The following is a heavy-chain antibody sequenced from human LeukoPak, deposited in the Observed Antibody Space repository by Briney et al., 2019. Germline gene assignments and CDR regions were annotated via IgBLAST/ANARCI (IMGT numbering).Heavy chain of an antibody. CDR3: ARFDVAAAAGGFDP. D-gene: IGHD6-13*01. J-gene: IGHJ5*02. CDR1: GGTFSSYA. V-gene: IGHV1-69*13. Sequence: SVKVSGKASGGTFSSYAISWVRQAPGQGLEWMGGIIPIFGTANYAQKFQGRVTITADESTSTAYMELSSLRSEDTAVYYCARFDVAAAAGGFDPWGQGTLVTVSS. CDR2: IIPIFGTA.